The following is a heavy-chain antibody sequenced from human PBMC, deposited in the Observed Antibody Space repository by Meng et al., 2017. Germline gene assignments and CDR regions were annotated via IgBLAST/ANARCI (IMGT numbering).Heavy chain of an antibody. CDR1: GVSFSDSD. D-gene: IGHD2-15*01. CDR2: IGTKPKSYAA. CDR3: AKGYSSGRLDNWFDP. J-gene: IGHJ5*02. V-gene: IGHV3-73*01. Sequence: GESLKISCAVSGVSFSDSDIHWVRQASGKGLEWVGRIGTKPKSYAAAYAASVRGRFTISRDDSKNTAYLQMNSLKTEDTAVYYCAKGYSSGRLDNWFDPWARGPL.